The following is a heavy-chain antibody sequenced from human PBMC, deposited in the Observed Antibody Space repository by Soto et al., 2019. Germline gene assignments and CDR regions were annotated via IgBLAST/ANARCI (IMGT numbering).Heavy chain of an antibody. Sequence: GGSLRLSCAASGFTFSSYWMSWVRQAPGKGLEWVANIKQDGSEKYYVDSVKGRFTISRDNAKNSLYLQMNSLRAEDTAVYYCARTPRSNYLESCCDYWGQGTLVTVSS. V-gene: IGHV3-7*05. CDR3: ARTPRSNYLESCCDY. CDR2: IKQDGSEK. D-gene: IGHD4-4*01. J-gene: IGHJ4*02. CDR1: GFTFSSYW.